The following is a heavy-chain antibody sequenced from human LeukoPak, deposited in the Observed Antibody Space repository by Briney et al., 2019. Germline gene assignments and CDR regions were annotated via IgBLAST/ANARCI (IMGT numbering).Heavy chain of an antibody. J-gene: IGHJ6*04. D-gene: IGHD2-2*01. CDR3: ARVPQLYYYYGMDV. V-gene: IGHV4-59*01. CDR2: IYYSGST. CDR1: GGSISSYY. Sequence: SETLSLTSTVSGGSISSYYWSWIRQPPGKGLEWIGYIYYSGSTNYNPSLKSRVTISVDTSKNQFSLKLSSVTAADTAVYYCARVPQLYYYYGMDVWGKGTTVTVSS.